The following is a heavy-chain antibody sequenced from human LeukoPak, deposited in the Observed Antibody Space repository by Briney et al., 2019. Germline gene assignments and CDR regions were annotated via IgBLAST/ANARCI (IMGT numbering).Heavy chain of an antibody. V-gene: IGHV7-4-1*02. D-gene: IGHD3-3*01. Sequence: ASVKVSCKASGYTFTSYAMNWVRQAPGQGLEWMGWINTNTGNPTYAQGFTGRFAFSLDTPVSTAYLQISSLKAEDTAVYYCARAPLRFLEWLFSYYFDYWGQGTLVTVSS. CDR1: GYTFTSYA. CDR2: INTNTGNP. J-gene: IGHJ4*02. CDR3: ARAPLRFLEWLFSYYFDY.